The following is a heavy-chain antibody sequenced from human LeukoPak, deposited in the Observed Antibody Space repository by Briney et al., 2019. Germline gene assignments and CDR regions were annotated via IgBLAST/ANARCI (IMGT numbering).Heavy chain of an antibody. V-gene: IGHV4-34*01. CDR2: INHSGST. J-gene: IGHJ6*03. D-gene: IGHD6-13*01. Sequence: SETLSLTCAVYGGSFSGYYWSWIRQPQGKGLEWIGEINHSGSTNYNPSLKSRVTISVDTSKNQFSLELSSVTAADTAVYYCARRAYSSSWYWVRENYYMDVWGKGTTVTISS. CDR1: GGSFSGYY. CDR3: ARRAYSSSWYWVRENYYMDV.